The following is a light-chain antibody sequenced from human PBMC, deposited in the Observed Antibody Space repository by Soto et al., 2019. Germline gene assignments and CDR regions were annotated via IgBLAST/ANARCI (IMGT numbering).Light chain of an antibody. CDR3: MQCLQSLYT. Sequence: DIVMTQSPLSLPVTPGEPASISCRSSQSLLHSIGYNCLDWYVQKPGQSPQLLISWGSIRASGVPDRFSGSGLGTDITLKISRVEAEDVGHYYCMQCLQSLYTFGQGTKLEIK. J-gene: IGKJ2*01. CDR2: WGS. V-gene: IGKV2-28*01. CDR1: QSLLHSIGYNC.